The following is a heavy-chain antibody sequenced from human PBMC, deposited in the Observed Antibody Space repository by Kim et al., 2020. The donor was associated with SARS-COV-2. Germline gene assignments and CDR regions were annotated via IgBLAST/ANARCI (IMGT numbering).Heavy chain of an antibody. D-gene: IGHD6-13*01. Sequence: GGSLRLSCVGSEFTFSDYVLTWVRQAPGKGLEWVAGISVGGDQAYYVDSVKGRFTISRDISKNTLYLQMNSLRAEDTAIYFCAKRRFYGSSWDDSYYY. J-gene: IGHJ6*01. CDR2: ISVGGDQA. CDR3: AKRRFYGSSWDDSYYY. CDR1: EFTFSDYV. V-gene: IGHV3-23*01.